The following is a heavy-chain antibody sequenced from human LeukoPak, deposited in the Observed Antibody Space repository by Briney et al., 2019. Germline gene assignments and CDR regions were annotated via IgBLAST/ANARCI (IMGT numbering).Heavy chain of an antibody. CDR3: ARLPITMVRGAEIDY. CDR1: GGSISSYC. J-gene: IGHJ4*02. Sequence: SETLPLTCTVSGGSISSYCWSWIRQPPGKGLEWIGYIYYSGSTYYNPSLKSRVTIFVDTSKNHFSLKLSSVTAADTAVYYCARLPITMVRGAEIDYWGQGTLVTVSS. V-gene: IGHV4-59*08. D-gene: IGHD3-10*01. CDR2: IYYSGST.